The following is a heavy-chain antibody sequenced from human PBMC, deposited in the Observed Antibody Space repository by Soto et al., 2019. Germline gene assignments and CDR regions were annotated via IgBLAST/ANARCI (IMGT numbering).Heavy chain of an antibody. CDR3: ASESLYCSGGSCYFDYYGMDV. V-gene: IGHV4-61*01. J-gene: IGHJ6*02. Sequence: QVQLQESGPGLVKPSETLSLTCTVSGGSVSRGSYYWSWIRQPPGKGLEWIGYIYYSGSTNYNPSLKSRVTISVDTSKNQFSLKLSSVTAADTAVYYCASESLYCSGGSCYFDYYGMDVWGQGTTVTVSS. D-gene: IGHD2-15*01. CDR1: GGSVSRGSYY. CDR2: IYYSGST.